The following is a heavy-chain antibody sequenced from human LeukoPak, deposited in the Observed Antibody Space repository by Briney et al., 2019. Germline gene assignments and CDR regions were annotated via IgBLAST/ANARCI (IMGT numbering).Heavy chain of an antibody. Sequence: GASVEVSCKASGGTFSSYAISWVRQAPGQGLEWMGRIIPILGIANYAQKFQGRVTITADKSTSTAYMELSSLRSEDTAVYYCATVTTLRYFDYWGQGTLVTVSS. CDR1: GGTFSSYA. CDR2: IIPILGIA. CDR3: ATVTTLRYFDY. V-gene: IGHV1-69*04. D-gene: IGHD4-17*01. J-gene: IGHJ4*02.